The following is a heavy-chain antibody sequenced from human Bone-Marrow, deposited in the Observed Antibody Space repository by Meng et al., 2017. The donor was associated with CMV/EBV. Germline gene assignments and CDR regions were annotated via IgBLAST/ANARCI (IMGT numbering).Heavy chain of an antibody. CDR1: GFTFSDYY. CDR2: IKQDGSEK. Sequence: GGSLRLSCAASGFTFSDYYMSWIRQAPGKGLEWVANIKQDGSEKYYVDSVKGRFTISRDNAKNSLYLQMNSLRAEDTAVYYCAREDRRVYFDYWGQGTLVTVSS. V-gene: IGHV3-7*01. J-gene: IGHJ4*02. CDR3: AREDRRVYFDY.